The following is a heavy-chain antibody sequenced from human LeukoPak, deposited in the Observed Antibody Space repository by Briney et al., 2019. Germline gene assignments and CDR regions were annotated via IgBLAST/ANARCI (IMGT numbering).Heavy chain of an antibody. J-gene: IGHJ4*02. CDR1: GGSISSSSYY. CDR3: ARSVDNFGGVIIDY. D-gene: IGHD3-16*01. V-gene: IGHV4-61*01. CDR2: IYYCGTT. Sequence: SETLSLTCTVSGGSISSSSYYWSWIRQPPGKGLEWIGYIYYCGTTNYNPSLKSRVTISVDTSKNQFSLKLSSVTAADTAVYYCARSVDNFGGVIIDYWGQGTLVTVSS.